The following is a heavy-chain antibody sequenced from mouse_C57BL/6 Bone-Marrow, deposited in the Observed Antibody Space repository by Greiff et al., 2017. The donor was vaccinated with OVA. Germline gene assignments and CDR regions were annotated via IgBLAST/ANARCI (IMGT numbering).Heavy chain of an antibody. CDR1: EYEFPSHD. J-gene: IGHJ3*01. D-gene: IGHD1-1*01. Sequence: EVQVVESGGGLVQPGASLKLSCESNEYEFPSHDMSWVRQTPEKRLELVAAINSDGGSTYYPDTMERRFIISRDNTKKTLYLQMSSLRSEDTALYYCARQAHGYYFFAYWGQGTLVTVFA. CDR3: ARQAHGYYFFAY. CDR2: INSDGGST. V-gene: IGHV5-2*01.